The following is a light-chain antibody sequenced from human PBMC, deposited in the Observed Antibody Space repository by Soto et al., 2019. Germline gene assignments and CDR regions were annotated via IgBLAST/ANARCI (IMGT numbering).Light chain of an antibody. CDR3: QQFGGSPPMYT. J-gene: IGKJ2*01. V-gene: IGKV3-20*01. CDR2: SAS. Sequence: EIVLTQSPGTLSLSPGERATLSCRASQSVITTYLAWYQQKPGQAPRLLIYSASRRATGIPDRFSGSGAGTDFTLTISRLEPEDFAVYYCQQFGGSPPMYTFGQGTKLEIK. CDR1: QSVITTY.